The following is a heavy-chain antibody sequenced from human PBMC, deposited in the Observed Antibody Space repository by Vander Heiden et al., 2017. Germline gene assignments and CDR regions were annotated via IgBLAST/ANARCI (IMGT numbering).Heavy chain of an antibody. Sequence: QLRLQESGPGLVKPSETLSLTCPVPGGSISSRSYYWGWIVQPPGKGLEWIGSIYESGSTSYNTSLMSRVTISVDTSKNQFSLKLSSVTAADTAVYYCARHGSKITLTKAYFDYWGQGTLVTVSS. V-gene: IGHV4-39*01. D-gene: IGHD4-4*01. CDR1: GGSISSRSYY. J-gene: IGHJ4*02. CDR2: IYESGST. CDR3: ARHGSKITLTKAYFDY.